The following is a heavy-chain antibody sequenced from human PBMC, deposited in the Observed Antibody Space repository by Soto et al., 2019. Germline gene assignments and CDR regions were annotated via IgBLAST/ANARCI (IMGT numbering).Heavy chain of an antibody. V-gene: IGHV1-46*01. CDR1: GYTFTNYY. D-gene: IGHD5-12*01. Sequence: ASVHVSCKASGYTFTNYYMHWVRQAPGQGLEWMGVIHYSGATPTYAQKFQGRVTMSRYTSTSTAYMELSSLRSEDTAVYYCARKATIGPNWFDPWGQGTLVTVSS. CDR3: ARKATIGPNWFDP. CDR2: IHYSGATP. J-gene: IGHJ5*02.